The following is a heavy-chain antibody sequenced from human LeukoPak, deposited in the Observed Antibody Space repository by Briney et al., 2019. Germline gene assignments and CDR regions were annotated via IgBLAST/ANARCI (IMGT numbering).Heavy chain of an antibody. CDR1: GFTFSSYS. CDR2: ISSSSYI. V-gene: IGHV3-21*01. J-gene: IGHJ4*02. CDR3: ARAPTSGATSEIDY. Sequence: GGSLRLSCAASGFTFSSYSMNWVRQAPGKGLEWVSSISSSSYIYYADSVKGRFTISRDNAKNSLYLQMNSLRAEDTAVYYCARAPTSGATSEIDYWGQGTLVTVSS. D-gene: IGHD1-26*01.